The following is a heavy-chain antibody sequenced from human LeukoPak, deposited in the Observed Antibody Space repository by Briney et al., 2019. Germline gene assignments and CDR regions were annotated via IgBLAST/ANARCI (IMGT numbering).Heavy chain of an antibody. Sequence: GGALRLSCAASGFTFSDYYMNWIRQAPGKGLEWISHIDSGGSTRYYADSVKGRFTISRDDAKNSLYLQMNSLRAEDTALYYCAKDDSYGPLDYWGQGTLVTVSS. V-gene: IGHV3-11*01. D-gene: IGHD5-18*01. J-gene: IGHJ4*02. CDR3: AKDDSYGPLDY. CDR1: GFTFSDYY. CDR2: IDSGGSTR.